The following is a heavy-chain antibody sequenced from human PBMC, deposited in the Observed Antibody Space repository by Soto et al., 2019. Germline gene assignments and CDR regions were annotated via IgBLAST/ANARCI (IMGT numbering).Heavy chain of an antibody. J-gene: IGHJ5*02. CDR3: ARVPDR. V-gene: IGHV4-30-2*01. D-gene: IGHD2-2*01. Sequence: SETLSLTCAVSGGSISSGGYSWSWIRQPPGKGLEWIGYVYHSGSTYYNPSLKSRVTISVDRSKNQFSLKLSSVTAADTAVYYCARVPDRWGPGTLLTVSS. CDR2: VYHSGST. CDR1: GGSISSGGYS.